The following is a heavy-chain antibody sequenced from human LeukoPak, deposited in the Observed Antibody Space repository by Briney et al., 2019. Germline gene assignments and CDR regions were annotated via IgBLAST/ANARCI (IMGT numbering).Heavy chain of an antibody. J-gene: IGHJ4*02. CDR1: GGSISSSSYY. Sequence: PSETLSLTCTVSGGSISSSSYYWGWIRQPPGKGLEWIGSIYYSGSTYYNPSLKSRVTISVDTSKNQFSLKLSSVTAADTAVYYCARDLVDTAMVISQTVDYWGQGTLVTVSS. D-gene: IGHD5-18*01. CDR3: ARDLVDTAMVISQTVDY. V-gene: IGHV4-39*02. CDR2: IYYSGST.